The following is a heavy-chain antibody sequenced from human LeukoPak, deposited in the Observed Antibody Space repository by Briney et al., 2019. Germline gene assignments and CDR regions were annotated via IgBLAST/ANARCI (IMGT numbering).Heavy chain of an antibody. CDR1: GASISSSS. D-gene: IGHD5-24*01. CDR2: IYYSGST. CDR3: ARRPVEMAAIREDNWFDP. V-gene: IGHV4-59*08. J-gene: IGHJ5*02. Sequence: SETLSLTCTVSGASISSSSWNWIRQPPGKGLEWIGRIYYSGSTNYNPSLKGRVTMSVDTSKNQFSLKLSPVTAADTAVYYCARRPVEMAAIREDNWFDPWGQGTLVTVSS.